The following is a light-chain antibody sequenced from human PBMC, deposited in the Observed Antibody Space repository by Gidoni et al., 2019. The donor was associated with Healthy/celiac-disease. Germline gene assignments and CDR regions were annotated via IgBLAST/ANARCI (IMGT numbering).Light chain of an antibody. CDR1: QSISSY. V-gene: IGKV1-39*01. Sequence: IQMTQSPSSLSASVGDRVTITCRASQSISSYLNWYQKKPGKTTKLLISAASSLQSGVPSRFSSSGSRTDFTLTISRLQPEDFATYYCQQCYSTPTFGGGTKVEIK. J-gene: IGKJ4*01. CDR2: AAS. CDR3: QQCYSTPT.